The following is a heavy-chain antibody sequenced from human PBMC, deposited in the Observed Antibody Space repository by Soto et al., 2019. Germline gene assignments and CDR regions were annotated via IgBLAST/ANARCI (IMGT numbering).Heavy chain of an antibody. V-gene: IGHV1-18*01. CDR1: GGTFSSYA. J-gene: IGHJ4*02. Sequence: ASVKVSCKASGGTFSSYAISWVRQAPGQGLEWMGWISAYNGNTNYAQKLQGRVTMTTDTSTSTAYMELRSLRSDDTAVYYCAILYCSGGSRYSMFDYWGQGTLVTVSS. D-gene: IGHD2-15*01. CDR2: ISAYNGNT. CDR3: AILYCSGGSRYSMFDY.